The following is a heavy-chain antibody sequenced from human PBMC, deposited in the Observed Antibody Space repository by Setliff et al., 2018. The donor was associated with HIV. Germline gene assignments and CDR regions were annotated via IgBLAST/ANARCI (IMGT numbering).Heavy chain of an antibody. CDR1: GFTFRSYS. CDR3: ARVGSSGWYGEKGFDY. D-gene: IGHD6-19*01. V-gene: IGHV3-48*01. J-gene: IGHJ4*02. CDR2: ISSSSNTI. Sequence: GGSLRLSCAASGFTFRSYSMNWVRQAPGKGLEWVSYISSSSNTIYYPDSVKGRFTIFRDNAKNSLYLQMNSLRAEDTAVYYCARVGSSGWYGEKGFDYWGQGTLVTVSS.